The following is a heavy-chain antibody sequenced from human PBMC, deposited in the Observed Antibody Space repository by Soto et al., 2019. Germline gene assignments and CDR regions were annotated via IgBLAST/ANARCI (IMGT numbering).Heavy chain of an antibody. CDR1: GFTFSSYA. D-gene: IGHD3-9*01. CDR3: EKALGSLTCYWYYFDY. J-gene: IGHJ4*02. CDR2: IGGGGTGT. Sequence: EVQLLESGGGLVLPGGSLRLSCAASGFTFSSYAMSWVRQAPGKGLEWVSAIGGGGTGTYYADSVKGRFTISRDNSKNTLLMQMNSLRAEDTDGYYCEKALGSLTCYWYYFDYWGQGTLVTVSS. V-gene: IGHV3-23*01.